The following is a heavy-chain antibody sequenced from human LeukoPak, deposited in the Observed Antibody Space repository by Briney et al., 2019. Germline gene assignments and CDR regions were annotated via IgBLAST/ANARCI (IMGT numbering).Heavy chain of an antibody. CDR1: GYTFTTYY. V-gene: IGHV1-46*01. D-gene: IGHD3-16*01. J-gene: IGHJ4*02. Sequence: ASVKVSCKASGYTFTTYYMHWVRQAPGQGLEWVGVINPSGGTTTYAQKFQGRVTMTRDTSTSTLYMELSSLRSEDTAVYYCARGGSANYFYYFDYWGQGPLVTVSS. CDR2: INPSGGTT. CDR3: ARGGSANYFYYFDY.